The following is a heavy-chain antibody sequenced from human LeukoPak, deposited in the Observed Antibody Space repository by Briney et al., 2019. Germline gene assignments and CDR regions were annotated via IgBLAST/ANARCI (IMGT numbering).Heavy chain of an antibody. Sequence: GGSLRPSCAASGFTFSSYSMNWVRQAPGKGLEWVSSISSSSSYIYYADSVKGRFTISRDNAKNSLYLQMNSLRAEDTAVYYCAKDTHDCSSTSCYPLKIDYWGQGTLVTVSS. CDR3: AKDTHDCSSTSCYPLKIDY. V-gene: IGHV3-21*01. CDR1: GFTFSSYS. CDR2: ISSSSSYI. J-gene: IGHJ4*02. D-gene: IGHD2-2*01.